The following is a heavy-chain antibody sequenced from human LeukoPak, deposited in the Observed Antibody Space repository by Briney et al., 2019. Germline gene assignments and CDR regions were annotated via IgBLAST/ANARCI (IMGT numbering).Heavy chain of an antibody. V-gene: IGHV1-18*01. J-gene: IGHJ4*02. CDR3: ARDVGIAVAGIFPYFDY. D-gene: IGHD6-19*01. Sequence: GASVKVSCKASGYTFNSYGISWVRQAPGQGLEWMGWISCYNGKTNYAQKLQGRVTMTTDTSTSTAYMELRSLRSDDTAVYYCARDVGIAVAGIFPYFDYWGQGTLVTVSS. CDR1: GYTFNSYG. CDR2: ISCYNGKT.